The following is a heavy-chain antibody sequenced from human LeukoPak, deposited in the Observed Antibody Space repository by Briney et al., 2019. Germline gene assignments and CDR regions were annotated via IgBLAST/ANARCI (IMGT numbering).Heavy chain of an antibody. CDR3: HSGGLTYYFDY. CDR2: IHYSGST. J-gene: IGHJ4*02. CDR1: GGSISSGDYY. D-gene: IGHD3-10*01. Sequence: SETLSLTCTVSGGSISSGDYYWSWIRQPPGKGLEWIGNIHYSGSTYYNSSLKSRGTISGDTSKNHFALKLSSVTAAETAVYYCHSGGLTYYFDYWGQGTLVTVSS. V-gene: IGHV4-30-4*01.